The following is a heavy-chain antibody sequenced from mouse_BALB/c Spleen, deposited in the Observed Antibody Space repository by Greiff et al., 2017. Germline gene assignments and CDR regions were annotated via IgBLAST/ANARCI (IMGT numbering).Heavy chain of an antibody. CDR1: GFTFSSYA. J-gene: IGHJ2*01. D-gene: IGHD2-3*01. CDR3: TRDQGWLLFDY. Sequence: EVMLVESGGGLVKPGGSLKLSCAASGFTFSSYAMSWVRQTPEKRLEWVASISSGGSTYYPDSVKGRFTISRDNARNTLYLQMSSLKSEDTAMYYCTRDQGWLLFDYWGQGTTLTVSS. CDR2: ISSGGST. V-gene: IGHV5-6-5*01.